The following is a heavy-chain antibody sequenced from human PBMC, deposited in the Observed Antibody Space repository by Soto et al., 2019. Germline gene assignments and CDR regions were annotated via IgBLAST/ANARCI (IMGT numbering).Heavy chain of an antibody. CDR2: ISAYNGNT. CDR1: GCTFTRYG. V-gene: IGHV1-18*01. J-gene: IGHJ5*02. Sequence: GAAVKVSCKACGCTFTRYGISWVRQAPGQGLEWMGWISAYNGNTNYAQKLQGRVTMTTDTSTSTAYMELRSLRSDDTAVYYCARDGEITIFGVVMGGPNWFDPWGQGTLVTVSS. CDR3: ARDGEITIFGVVMGGPNWFDP. D-gene: IGHD3-3*01.